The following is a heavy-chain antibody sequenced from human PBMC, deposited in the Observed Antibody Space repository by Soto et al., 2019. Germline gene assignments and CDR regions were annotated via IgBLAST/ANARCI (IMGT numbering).Heavy chain of an antibody. J-gene: IGHJ6*02. V-gene: IGHV5-10-1*01. CDR2: IDPSGSYT. Sequence: PGESPIISFTGSGSIFTSYWLSWVRQMPGKGLEWIGRIDPSGSYTNYSPSFQGHVNISADKSISTAYLQWSSLKASETAMYYCARHEGRRYYYGMDVWGQGSTVTVSS. CDR3: ARHEGRRYYYGMDV. D-gene: IGHD1-1*01. CDR1: GSIFTSYW.